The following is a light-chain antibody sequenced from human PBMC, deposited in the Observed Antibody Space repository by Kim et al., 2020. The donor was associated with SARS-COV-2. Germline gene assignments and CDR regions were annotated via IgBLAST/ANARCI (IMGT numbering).Light chain of an antibody. CDR2: RNN. V-gene: IGLV1-47*01. Sequence: ELTQPPSASGTPGQSVTISCSGSSSNIGTNYVYWYQQIPGTAPKVLMYRNNQRPSGVPDRFSGSKSGTSASLAISGLRSDDEADYYCSAWDASLTAWVFGGGTKVTVL. J-gene: IGLJ3*02. CDR3: SAWDASLTAWV. CDR1: SSNIGTNY.